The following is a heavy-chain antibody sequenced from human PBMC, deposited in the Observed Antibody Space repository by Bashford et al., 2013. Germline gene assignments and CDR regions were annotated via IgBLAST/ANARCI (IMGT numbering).Heavy chain of an antibody. D-gene: IGHD6-19*01. CDR2: VSSGGTTM. CDR3: ARARRWASGWAFDY. Sequence: RQASREGAWSGFHTVSSGGTTMYYADSVKGRFAISRDNAKSSLYLQMNSLRAEDTAVYYCARARRWASGWAFDYWGQGTLVTVSS. J-gene: IGHJ4*02. V-gene: IGHV3-11*01.